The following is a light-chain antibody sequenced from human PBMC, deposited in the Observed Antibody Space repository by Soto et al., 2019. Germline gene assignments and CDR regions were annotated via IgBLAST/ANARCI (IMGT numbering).Light chain of an antibody. CDR2: STN. Sequence: QTVVSQEPSFSVSPGETVTLTCGLTSASVLTSYYPSWYQQTPGQAPRTLIYSTNIRSSGVPDRFSGSILGNKAALTITGPQADDESDYYCALYVGSGTVVFGGGTK. CDR3: ALYVGSGTVV. J-gene: IGLJ2*01. CDR1: SASVLTSYY. V-gene: IGLV8-61*01.